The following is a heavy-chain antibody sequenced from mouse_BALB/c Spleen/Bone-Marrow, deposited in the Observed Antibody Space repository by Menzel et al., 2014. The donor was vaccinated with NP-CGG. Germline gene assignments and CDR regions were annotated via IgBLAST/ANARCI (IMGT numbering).Heavy chain of an antibody. J-gene: IGHJ2*01. CDR3: ATWDDGYY. Sequence: SGPDLVKPGASVKISCKASGYSFTGYYMDWMKQSPGKSLEWIGGVYPNNGGTDYNQKFKGKAILTVDKSSSTTYMELRTPTSDDSAVYSCATWDDGYYWGQGTTLTVSS. CDR2: VYPNNGGT. V-gene: IGHV1-18*01. D-gene: IGHD4-1*01. CDR1: GYSFTGYY.